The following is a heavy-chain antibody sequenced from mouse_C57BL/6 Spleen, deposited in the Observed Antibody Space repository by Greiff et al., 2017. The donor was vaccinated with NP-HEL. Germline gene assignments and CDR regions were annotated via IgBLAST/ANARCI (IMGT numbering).Heavy chain of an antibody. V-gene: IGHV5-6*01. CDR2: ISSGGSYT. D-gene: IGHD1-1*01. Sequence: EVQLVESGGDLVKPGGSLKLSCAASGFTFSSYGMSWVRQTPDKRLEWVATISSGGSYTYYPDSVKGRFTISRDNAKNTLYLQMSSLKSEDTAMYYCARQDGSSYYWGQGTTLTVSS. CDR3: ARQDGSSYY. CDR1: GFTFSSYG. J-gene: IGHJ2*01.